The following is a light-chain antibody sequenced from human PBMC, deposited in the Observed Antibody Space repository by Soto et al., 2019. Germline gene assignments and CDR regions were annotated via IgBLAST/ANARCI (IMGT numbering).Light chain of an antibody. Sequence: QSVLTQPPSASGTPGQRVTISCSGSSSNIGSNTVNWYQQLPGTAPKLLIYSNNQRPSGVPYRCFGSTSGTSASLAISGLQSEEEAAYYCAAWDDSLNGPVFGGGTKLTVL. V-gene: IGLV1-44*01. J-gene: IGLJ3*02. CDR2: SNN. CDR1: SSNIGSNT. CDR3: AAWDDSLNGPV.